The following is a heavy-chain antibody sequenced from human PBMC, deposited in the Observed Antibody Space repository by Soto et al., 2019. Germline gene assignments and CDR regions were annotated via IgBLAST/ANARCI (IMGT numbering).Heavy chain of an antibody. CDR1: GGSILNGGHY. CDR2: IFFSGNT. V-gene: IGHV4-31*03. CDR3: ARDNYGGMLDL. J-gene: IGHJ4*02. Sequence: TLSLTCTVSGGSILNGGHYWTWICQHPGKGLEWIGRIFFSGNTHYNPALKSRLTFSLDTAKNQFSLKLTSVTAADTAIYYCARDNYGGMLDLWGLGTRVTV. D-gene: IGHD4-17*01.